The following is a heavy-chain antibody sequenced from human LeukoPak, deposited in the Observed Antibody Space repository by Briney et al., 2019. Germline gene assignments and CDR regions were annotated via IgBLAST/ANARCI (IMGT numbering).Heavy chain of an antibody. D-gene: IGHD3-3*01. V-gene: IGHV3-21*01. CDR1: GFTFSTYA. CDR3: ARDRPTGASRVFVVE. J-gene: IGHJ4*02. CDR2: MSSGSSYI. Sequence: GESLRLSCTASGFTFSTYAMTWVRQAPGKGLGWISSMSSGSSYIYYADSVRGRFTISRDNAKNSLYLEMNNLRAEDTAMYYCARDRPTGASRVFVVEWGQGTLVTVSS.